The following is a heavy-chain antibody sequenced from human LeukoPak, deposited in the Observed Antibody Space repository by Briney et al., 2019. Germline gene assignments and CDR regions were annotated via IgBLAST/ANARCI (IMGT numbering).Heavy chain of an antibody. CDR2: VHLSGAT. CDR3: TRESGAFSPFGF. D-gene: IGHD1-26*01. Sequence: TSGTLSLTCAVSGGSITTANWWSWVRQPPGKGPEWIGEVHLSGATNYNPSLESRVSMSIDKSKNHLSLEVTSVTAADTAIYYCTRESGAFSPFGFWGQGTLLTVSS. V-gene: IGHV4-4*02. J-gene: IGHJ4*02. CDR1: GGSITTANW.